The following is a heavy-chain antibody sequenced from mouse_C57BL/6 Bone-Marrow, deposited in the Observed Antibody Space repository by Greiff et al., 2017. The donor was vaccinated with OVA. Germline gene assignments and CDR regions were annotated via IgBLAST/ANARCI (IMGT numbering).Heavy chain of an antibody. CDR3: ARAQDGYWFAY. D-gene: IGHD2-3*01. CDR2: ISDGGSYT. J-gene: IGHJ3*01. V-gene: IGHV5-4*03. CDR1: GFTFSSYA. Sequence: EVKLVESGGGLVKPGGSLKLSCAASGFTFSSYAMSWVRQTPEKRLEWVATISDGGSYTYYPDNVKGRFTISRDNAKNNLYLQMSHLKSEDTAMYYCARAQDGYWFAYWGQGTLVTVSA.